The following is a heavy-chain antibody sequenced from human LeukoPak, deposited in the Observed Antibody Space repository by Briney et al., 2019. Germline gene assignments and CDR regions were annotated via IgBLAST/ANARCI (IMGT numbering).Heavy chain of an antibody. D-gene: IGHD3-22*01. J-gene: IGHJ4*02. V-gene: IGHV3-23*01. CDR1: GFSFSDYA. CDR3: AKRGYYDSGALRAPFEY. CDR2: NTGGGKT. Sequence: GGSLRLSCAASGFSFSDYAMSWVRQAPGKGPEWVSANTGGGKTHYADSVKGRFTISRDSSKNMLYLQMNSLRAEDTAIYYCAKRGYYDSGALRAPFEYWGQGTLVTVSS.